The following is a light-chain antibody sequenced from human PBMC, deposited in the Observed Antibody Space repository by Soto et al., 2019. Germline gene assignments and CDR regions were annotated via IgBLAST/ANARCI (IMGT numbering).Light chain of an antibody. CDR2: GAS. Sequence: EIVMTQSPATLSVSPGERATLSCRASQSVSDNLAWYQQKPGQAPRLLIYGASTRATGIPARFSGSGSGTEFNLTIGSLQSEDFAVYCCQQSNTGLYTLGQGIKLDSK. J-gene: IGKJ2*01. CDR1: QSVSDN. V-gene: IGKV3-15*01. CDR3: QQSNTGLYT.